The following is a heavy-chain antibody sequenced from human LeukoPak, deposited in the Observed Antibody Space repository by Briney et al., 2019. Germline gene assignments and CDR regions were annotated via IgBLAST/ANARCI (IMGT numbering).Heavy chain of an antibody. CDR3: ARTWDLLGWFDF. Sequence: KTSETLSLTCTVSVGPMSSYHWSWIRQPTGKGLEWIGYIYSSGSTNYNPSLKSRATISVDMSKNQFSLKLRSVTAADTAVYYCARTWDLLGWFDFWGQGALVTVSS. CDR1: VGPMSSYH. V-gene: IGHV4-59*01. J-gene: IGHJ4*02. D-gene: IGHD1-26*01. CDR2: IYSSGST.